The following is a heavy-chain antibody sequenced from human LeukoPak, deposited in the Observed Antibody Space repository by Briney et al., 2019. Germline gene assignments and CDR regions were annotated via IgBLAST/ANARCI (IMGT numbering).Heavy chain of an antibody. CDR2: IYSGGST. CDR1: GFTVSSNY. V-gene: IGHV3-66*02. CDR3: ARDLACSSTSCYPHFDY. Sequence: GGSLRLSCAASGFTVSSNYMCWVRQAPGKGLEWVSVIYSGGSTYYADSVKGRFTISRDNSKNTLYLQMNSLRAEDTAVYCCARDLACSSTSCYPHFDYWGQGTLVTVSS. J-gene: IGHJ4*02. D-gene: IGHD2-2*01.